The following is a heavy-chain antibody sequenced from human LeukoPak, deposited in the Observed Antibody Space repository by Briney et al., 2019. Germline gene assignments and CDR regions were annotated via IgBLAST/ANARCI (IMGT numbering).Heavy chain of an antibody. D-gene: IGHD6-13*01. CDR2: INTNTGNP. CDR1: GYTFTSYA. Sequence: GASVKVSCKASGYTFTSYAMNWVRQAPGQGLEWMGWINTNTGNPTYAQGFTGRFVFSSDTSVSTAYLQISSLKAEDTAVYYCARELPRSSWYYGYFDYWGQGTLVTVSS. CDR3: ARELPRSSWYYGYFDY. V-gene: IGHV7-4-1*02. J-gene: IGHJ4*02.